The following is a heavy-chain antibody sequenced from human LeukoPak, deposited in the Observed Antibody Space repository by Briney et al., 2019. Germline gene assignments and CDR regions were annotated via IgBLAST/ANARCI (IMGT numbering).Heavy chain of an antibody. V-gene: IGHV4-4*07. D-gene: IGHD3-22*01. Sequence: PSETLSLTCSVSGGAIISYYWSWIRQPAGKGPEWIGRIYPTGNTDYNPSLKTRVTMSTDLSKKQFSLRLRSVTAADTAVYYCARLKFYDSTGYSPGYYMDAWGKGTAVTVSS. CDR1: GGAIISYY. J-gene: IGHJ6*03. CDR3: ARLKFYDSTGYSPGYYMDA. CDR2: IYPTGNT.